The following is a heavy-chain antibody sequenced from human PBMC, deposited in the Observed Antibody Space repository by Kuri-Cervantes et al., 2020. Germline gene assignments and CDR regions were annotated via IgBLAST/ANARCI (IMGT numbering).Heavy chain of an antibody. Sequence: GGSMRLSCAASGFTFSSYWMSWVRQAPGKGLEWVSSISSSSSYIYYADSVKGRFTISRDDAKNSLYLQMNSLRAEDTAVYYCARDIYYDSSGYYHPLDYWGQGTLVTVSS. CDR1: GFTFSSYW. J-gene: IGHJ4*02. D-gene: IGHD3-22*01. CDR2: ISSSSSYI. CDR3: ARDIYYDSSGYYHPLDY. V-gene: IGHV3-21*01.